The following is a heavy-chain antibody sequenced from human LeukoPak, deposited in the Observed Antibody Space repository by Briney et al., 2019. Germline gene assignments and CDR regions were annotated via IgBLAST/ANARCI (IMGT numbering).Heavy chain of an antibody. J-gene: IGHJ6*02. CDR1: GFTFSSYA. Sequence: PGGSLRLSCAASGFTFSSYAMNWVRQAPGKGLEWVSHISSSSSNIYYSDSVRGRFTISRDNAKNSLYLQMNSLRAEDTAVYYCARDKGYYDSSGYYPYYYYYGMDVWGQGTTVTVSS. D-gene: IGHD3-22*01. V-gene: IGHV3-48*04. CDR3: ARDKGYYDSSGYYPYYYYYGMDV. CDR2: ISSSSSNI.